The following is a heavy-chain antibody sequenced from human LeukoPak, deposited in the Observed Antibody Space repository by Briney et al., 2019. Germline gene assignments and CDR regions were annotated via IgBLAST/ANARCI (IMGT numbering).Heavy chain of an antibody. CDR3: ARNQQLGGHSYYYYGMDV. V-gene: IGHV3-23*01. J-gene: IGHJ6*02. D-gene: IGHD3-16*01. Sequence: GGSLRLSCVGSGFTSIAYALTWARQAPGKGLEWVSGISGGGVTTYYADSVKGRFTISRDNSKNTLYLQMNSLRADDAAIYYCARNQQLGGHSYYYYGMDVWGQGTTVTVSS. CDR2: ISGGGVTT. CDR1: GFTSIAYA.